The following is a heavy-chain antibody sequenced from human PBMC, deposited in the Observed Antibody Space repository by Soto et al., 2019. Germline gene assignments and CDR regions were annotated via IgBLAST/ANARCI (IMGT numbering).Heavy chain of an antibody. CDR3: ASTLIGEGPHDAFDF. CDR2: IMPVIGIT. D-gene: IGHD2-21*01. CDR1: GGTFNNYA. J-gene: IGHJ3*01. V-gene: IGHV1-69*01. Sequence: QVQLEQSGAEVKKPGASVKVSCKASGGTFNNYAFSWLRQAPGHGFEWIGGIMPVIGITNNAQSVQGRVTISADEFTETVYMKLSGLRSEYTAMYYCASTLIGEGPHDAFDFWGRGTMVIVSS.